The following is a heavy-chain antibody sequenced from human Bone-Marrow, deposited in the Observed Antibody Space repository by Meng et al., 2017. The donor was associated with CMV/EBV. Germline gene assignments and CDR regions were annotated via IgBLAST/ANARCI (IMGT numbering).Heavy chain of an antibody. CDR2: INPNSGGT. Sequence: QGRTVGFGGEVKKPWASVQVSWKASGYPLTGYERHWVRQAPGQGLEWMGWINPNSGGTNYAQKFQGRVTMTRDTSIRTAYMELSRLRSDDTAVYYCARRRLVGYCSGGSCYGVDYWGQGTLVTVSS. CDR3: ARRRLVGYCSGGSCYGVDY. V-gene: IGHV1-2*02. J-gene: IGHJ4*02. D-gene: IGHD2-15*01. CDR1: GYPLTGYE.